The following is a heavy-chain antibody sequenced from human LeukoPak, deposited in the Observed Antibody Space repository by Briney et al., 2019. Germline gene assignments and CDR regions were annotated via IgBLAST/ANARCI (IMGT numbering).Heavy chain of an antibody. D-gene: IGHD3-10*01. J-gene: IGHJ5*02. Sequence: GGSLRLSRAASGFTVSSNYMSWVRQAPGKGLEWVSVIYSGGSTYYADSVKGRFTISRDNSKNTLYLQMNSLRAEDTAVYYCARVELLWFGELSGFDPWGQGTLVTVSS. CDR2: IYSGGST. CDR1: GFTVSSNY. CDR3: ARVELLWFGELSGFDP. V-gene: IGHV3-66*01.